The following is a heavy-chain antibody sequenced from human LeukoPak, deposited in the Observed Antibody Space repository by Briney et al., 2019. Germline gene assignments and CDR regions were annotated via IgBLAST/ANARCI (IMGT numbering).Heavy chain of an antibody. CDR1: GFTFSAYA. V-gene: IGHV3-48*02. CDR2: IRSSSSTI. CDR3: ARAGSHYYGSGSGSYFDY. Sequence: QPGGSLRLSCEASGFTFSAYAMTWVRQAPGKGLEWVSYIRSSSSTIYYADSVKGRFTISRDNAKNSLYLQMNSLRDEDTAVYYCARAGSHYYGSGSGSYFDYWGQGTLVTVSS. J-gene: IGHJ4*02. D-gene: IGHD3-10*01.